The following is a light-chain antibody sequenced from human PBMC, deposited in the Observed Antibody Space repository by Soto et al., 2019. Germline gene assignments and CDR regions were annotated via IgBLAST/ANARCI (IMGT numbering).Light chain of an antibody. CDR1: QSISSY. V-gene: IGKV1-39*01. Sequence: DIQMTQSPSSLSASVGDRVTITCRASQSISSYLNWYQQKPGKAPKLLIYAASSLQSGVPSRFSGSGSGTDFTLTISSLQPEDFATYYCQQSYSTPQYTFDQGTKVDIK. CDR2: AAS. CDR3: QQSYSTPQYT. J-gene: IGKJ2*01.